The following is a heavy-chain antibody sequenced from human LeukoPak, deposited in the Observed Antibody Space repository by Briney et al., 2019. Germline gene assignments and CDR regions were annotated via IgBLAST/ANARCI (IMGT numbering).Heavy chain of an antibody. V-gene: IGHV4-59*08. J-gene: IGHJ4*02. CDR1: GGSISSYY. D-gene: IGHD5-24*01. CDR2: IYYSGTT. Sequence: SETLSLTCTVSGGSISSYYWSWIRQPPGKGLEWIGYIYYSGTTNYNPSLKSRVTISVDTSKNQVSLKVSSVTAADTAVYYCARHRGREMAATAFYYWGQGTLVTVSS. CDR3: ARHRGREMAATAFYY.